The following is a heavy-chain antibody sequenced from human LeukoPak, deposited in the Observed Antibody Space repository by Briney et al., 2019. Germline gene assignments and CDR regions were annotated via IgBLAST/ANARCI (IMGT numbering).Heavy chain of an antibody. V-gene: IGHV3-21*01. D-gene: IGHD2-2*02. CDR2: ISSSSSYI. CDR1: GFTFSSYS. CDR3: ARAPMVVPAAIYDY. Sequence: SGGSLRLSCAASGFTFSSYSMNWVRQAPGKGLEWVSSISSSSSYIYYADSVKGRFTISRDNAKNSLYLQMNSLRAEDTAEYYCARAPMVVPAAIYDYWGQGTLVTVSS. J-gene: IGHJ4*02.